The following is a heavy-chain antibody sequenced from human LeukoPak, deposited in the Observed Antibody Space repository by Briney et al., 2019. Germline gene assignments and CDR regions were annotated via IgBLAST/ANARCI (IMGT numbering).Heavy chain of an antibody. CDR1: GYSFHAYY. D-gene: IGHD6-13*01. CDR2: INPNTGGT. V-gene: IGHV1-2*02. Sequence: ASVKVSYKASGYSFHAYYMHWVRQAPGQGLEWMVWINPNTGGTNDAQKFHGRVTMTRDTSISPAYMQLNSLGSDGTAVYYCARADCVGSSCYGMDVWGQGSTVTVSS. J-gene: IGHJ6*02. CDR3: ARADCVGSSCYGMDV.